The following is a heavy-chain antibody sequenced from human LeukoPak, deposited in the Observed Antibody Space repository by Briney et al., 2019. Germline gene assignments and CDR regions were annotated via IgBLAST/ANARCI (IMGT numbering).Heavy chain of an antibody. J-gene: IGHJ4*02. V-gene: IGHV4-59*08. CDR2: IYYSGGT. CDR3: ARGGGGLWFGDFDY. Sequence: SETLSLTCTVSGGSISSYYWSWIRQPPGKGLEWIGYIYYSGGTNYNPSLKSRVTISVDTSKNQFSLKLSSVTAADTAVYYCARGGGGLWFGDFDYWGQGTLVTVSS. D-gene: IGHD3-10*01. CDR1: GGSISSYY.